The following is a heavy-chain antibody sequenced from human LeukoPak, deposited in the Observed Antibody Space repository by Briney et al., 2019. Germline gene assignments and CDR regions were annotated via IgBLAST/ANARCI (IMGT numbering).Heavy chain of an antibody. CDR3: ARYCSGGSCYSAFDY. CDR1: GGSISSSSYY. Sequence: KASETLSLTCTVSGGSISSSSYYWGWIRQPPGKGLEWIGSIYYSGSTYYNPSLKSRVTISVDMSKNQFSLKLSSVTAADTAVYYCARYCSGGSCYSAFDYWGQGTLVTVSS. J-gene: IGHJ4*02. V-gene: IGHV4-39*07. CDR2: IYYSGST. D-gene: IGHD2-15*01.